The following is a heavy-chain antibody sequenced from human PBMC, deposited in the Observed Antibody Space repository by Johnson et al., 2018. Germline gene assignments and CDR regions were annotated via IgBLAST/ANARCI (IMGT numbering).Heavy chain of an antibody. J-gene: IGHJ6*03. CDR2: ISSSGSVT. CDR1: GFTFSSYS. CDR3: AKGGRYGGPYYYYYMDV. V-gene: IGHV3-48*01. D-gene: IGHD1-26*01. Sequence: VQLVESGGGLVKPGGSLRLSCAASGFTFSSYSMNWVRQAPGKGLEWVSYISSSGSVTYSADSVKGRVTISRDNAKNSLYLQMNSLRAEDTAMYYCAKGGRYGGPYYYYYMDVWGKGTTVTVSS.